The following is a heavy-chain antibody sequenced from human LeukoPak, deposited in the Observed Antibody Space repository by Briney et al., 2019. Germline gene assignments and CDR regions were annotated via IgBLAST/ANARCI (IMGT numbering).Heavy chain of an antibody. CDR1: GFTFDDYA. J-gene: IGHJ4*02. D-gene: IGHD5-12*01. CDR3: AKGTGYSGYEGVNYFDY. CDR2: ISWDGGST. V-gene: IGHV3-43D*03. Sequence: GGSLRLSCAASGFTFDDYAMHWVRQAPGKGLEWVSLISWDGGSTYYADSVKGRFTISRDNSKNSLYLQMNSLRAEDTALYYCAKGTGYSGYEGVNYFDYWGQGTLVTVSS.